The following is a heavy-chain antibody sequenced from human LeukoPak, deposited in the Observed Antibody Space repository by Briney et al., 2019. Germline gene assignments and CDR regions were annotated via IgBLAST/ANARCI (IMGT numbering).Heavy chain of an antibody. Sequence: SQTLSLTCTVSGGSISSGGYYWSWIRQHPGKGLEWIGYIYYSGSTYYNPSLKSRVTISVDTSKNQFSLKLSSVTAADTAVYYCARVGLSDDTADYWGQGTLVTVSS. J-gene: IGHJ4*02. CDR3: ARVGLSDDTADY. CDR1: GGSISSGGYY. V-gene: IGHV4-31*03. CDR2: IYYSGST. D-gene: IGHD3-9*01.